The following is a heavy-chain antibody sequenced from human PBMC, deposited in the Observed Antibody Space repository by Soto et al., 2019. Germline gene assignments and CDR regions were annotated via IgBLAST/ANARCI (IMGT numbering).Heavy chain of an antibody. CDR3: AREGGAYYETSLPGWFDP. CDR1: GYSFTNND. D-gene: IGHD3-22*01. Sequence: ASVKVSCKASGYSFTNNDVSWVRQATGQGLEWMGWINPNSGGTNYAQKFQGRVTMTRDTSISTAYMELSRLRSDDTAVYYCAREGGAYYETSLPGWFDPGGQG. J-gene: IGHJ5*02. CDR2: INPNSGGT. V-gene: IGHV1-2*02.